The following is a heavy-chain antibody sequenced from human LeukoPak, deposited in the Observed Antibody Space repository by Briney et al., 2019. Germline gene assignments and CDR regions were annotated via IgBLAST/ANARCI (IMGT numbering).Heavy chain of an antibody. D-gene: IGHD6-13*01. CDR2: IYYSGST. J-gene: IGHJ4*02. CDR1: GGSISSYY. V-gene: IGHV4-59*08. Sequence: SETLSLTCTVSGGSISSYYWSWIRQPPGKGLEWIGYIYYSGSTNYNPSLKSRVTISVGTSKNQFSLKLSSVTAADTAVYYCSSSSWYGGGSDYWGQGTLVTVSS. CDR3: SSSSWYGGGSDY.